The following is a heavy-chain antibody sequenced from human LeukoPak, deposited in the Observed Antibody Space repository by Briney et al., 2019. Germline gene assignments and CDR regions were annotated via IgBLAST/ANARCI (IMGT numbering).Heavy chain of an antibody. CDR3: ARGYGSGNSLSRWVFDP. CDR2: IFNSETT. D-gene: IGHD3-10*01. J-gene: IGHJ5*02. Sequence: PSETLSLTCTVSGVSIRSYYFSWIRQPPGKGLEWIGHIFNSETTNNSPSLKSRVTISVDTSKNQFSLQLKSVTAADTAVYFCARGYGSGNSLSRWVFDPWGQGILVTVSS. V-gene: IGHV4-4*09. CDR1: GVSIRSYY.